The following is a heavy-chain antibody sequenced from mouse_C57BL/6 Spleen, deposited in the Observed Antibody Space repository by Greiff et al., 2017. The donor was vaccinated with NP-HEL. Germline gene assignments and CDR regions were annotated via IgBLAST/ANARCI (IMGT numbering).Heavy chain of an antibody. V-gene: IGHV1-61*01. CDR3: ARGGQLRPRWFAY. Sequence: QVQLQQPGAELVRPGSSVKLSCKASGYTFTSYWMDWVKQRPGQGLEWIGNIYPSDSETHYNQKFKDKATLTVDKSSSTAYMQLSSLTSEDSAVYYCARGGQLRPRWFAYWGQGTLVTVSA. CDR2: IYPSDSET. D-gene: IGHD3-2*02. J-gene: IGHJ3*01. CDR1: GYTFTSYW.